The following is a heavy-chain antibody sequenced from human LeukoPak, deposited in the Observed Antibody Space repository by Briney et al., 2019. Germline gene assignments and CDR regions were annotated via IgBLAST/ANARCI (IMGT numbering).Heavy chain of an antibody. CDR1: GYTFTNYG. CDR2: ISADNADT. Sequence: ASVKVSCKASGYTFTNYGISWVRQAPGQGLEWMGWISADNADTYYAQEVQGRVTMTTDTSTTTAYMELRSLTSDDTAVYYCARDYYGSGILYGMDVWGQGTTVTVSS. D-gene: IGHD3-10*01. V-gene: IGHV1-18*01. J-gene: IGHJ6*02. CDR3: ARDYYGSGILYGMDV.